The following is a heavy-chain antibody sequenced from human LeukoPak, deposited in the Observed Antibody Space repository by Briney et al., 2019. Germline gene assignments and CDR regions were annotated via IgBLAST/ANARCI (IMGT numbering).Heavy chain of an antibody. V-gene: IGHV3-21*01. CDR1: GFTFSSYS. CDR2: ISSSRSYI. Sequence: GGSLRLPCAASGFTFSSYSMNWVRQAPGKGLEWVSSISSSRSYIYYADSVRGRFTISRDNAKNSLYLQMNSLRVEDTAVYYCARDVAVTGFDYWGQGTLVTVSS. J-gene: IGHJ4*02. CDR3: ARDVAVTGFDY. D-gene: IGHD6-19*01.